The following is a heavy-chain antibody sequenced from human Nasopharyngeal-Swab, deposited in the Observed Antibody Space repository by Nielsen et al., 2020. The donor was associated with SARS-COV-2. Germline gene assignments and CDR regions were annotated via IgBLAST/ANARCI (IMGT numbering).Heavy chain of an antibody. CDR1: GSSFTSYW. Sequence: GESLKISCKGSGSSFTSYWIGWVRQMPGKGLEWMGIIYPGDSDTRYSPSFQGQVTISADKSISTAYLQWSSLKASDTAMYYCARGATVTTPPYYYGMDVWGQGTTVTVSS. V-gene: IGHV5-51*01. J-gene: IGHJ6*02. CDR2: IYPGDSDT. CDR3: ARGATVTTPPYYYGMDV. D-gene: IGHD4-11*01.